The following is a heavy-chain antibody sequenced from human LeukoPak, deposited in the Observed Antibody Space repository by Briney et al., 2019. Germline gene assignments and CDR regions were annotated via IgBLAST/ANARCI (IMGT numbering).Heavy chain of an antibody. Sequence: SETLSLTCTVSGGSVSSGSYYWSWIRQPPEKGLEWIGYIYYSGSTNYNPSLKSRVTISVDTSKNQFSLKLSSVTAADTAVYYCARVVDSWIQLFDYWGQGTLVTVSS. V-gene: IGHV4-61*01. CDR2: IYYSGST. J-gene: IGHJ4*02. CDR3: ARVVDSWIQLFDY. D-gene: IGHD5-18*01. CDR1: GGSVSSGSYY.